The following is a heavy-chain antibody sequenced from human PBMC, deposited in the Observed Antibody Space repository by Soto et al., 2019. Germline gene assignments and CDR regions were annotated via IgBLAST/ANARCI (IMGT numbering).Heavy chain of an antibody. D-gene: IGHD4-17*01. Sequence: QVQLVQSGAEVKKPGSSVKVSCKASGGTFSSYAISWVRQAPGQGLEWMGGIIPIFGTSNYAQKFQGRVTITADESTSTAYMELSSLRSEDTAVYYCARVAAPGVTNRYYFDYWGQGTLVTVSS. V-gene: IGHV1-69*01. J-gene: IGHJ4*02. CDR1: GGTFSSYA. CDR2: IIPIFGTS. CDR3: ARVAAPGVTNRYYFDY.